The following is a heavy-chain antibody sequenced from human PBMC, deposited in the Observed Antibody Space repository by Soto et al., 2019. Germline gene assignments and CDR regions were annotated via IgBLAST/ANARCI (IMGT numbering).Heavy chain of an antibody. CDR1: GGTFSSYA. V-gene: IGHV1-69*13. D-gene: IGHD2-15*01. CDR2: IIPIFGTA. Sequence: SVKVSCKASGGTFSSYAISWVRQAPGQGXEWMGGIIPIFGTANYAQKFQGRVTISADESTSTAYMELSSLRSEDTAVYYCARTGYCSGGSCYTNWFDPWGQGTLVTVSS. CDR3: ARTGYCSGGSCYTNWFDP. J-gene: IGHJ5*02.